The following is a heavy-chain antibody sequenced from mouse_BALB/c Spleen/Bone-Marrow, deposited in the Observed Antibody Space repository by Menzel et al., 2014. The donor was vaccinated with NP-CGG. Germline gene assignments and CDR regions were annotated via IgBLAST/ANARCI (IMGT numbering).Heavy chain of an antibody. CDR1: GYTFTSYW. CDR2: IYPSDSYT. J-gene: IGHJ3*01. V-gene: IGHV1-69*02. CDR3: TSGNYAY. Sequence: VKLVESGAELVRPGASVKLSCKASGYTFTSYWINWVKQRPGQGLEWIGNIYPSDSYTNYNQKFKDKATLTVDKSSSTAYMQLSSPTSEDSADYYCTSGNYAYWGQGTLVTVSA. D-gene: IGHD2-1*01.